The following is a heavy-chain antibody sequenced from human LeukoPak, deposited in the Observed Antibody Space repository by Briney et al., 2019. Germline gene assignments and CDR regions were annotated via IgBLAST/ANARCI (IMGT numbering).Heavy chain of an antibody. J-gene: IGHJ6*02. CDR1: GFTFSSYA. CDR2: IYSGGST. V-gene: IGHV3-53*01. D-gene: IGHD4-11*01. CDR3: AREPYSNYYYYGMDV. Sequence: GGSLRLSCAASGFTFSSYAMSWVRQAPGKGLEWVSVIYSGGSTYYADSVKGRFTISRDNSKNTLYLQMNSLRAEDTAVYYCAREPYSNYYYYGMDVWGQGTTVTVSS.